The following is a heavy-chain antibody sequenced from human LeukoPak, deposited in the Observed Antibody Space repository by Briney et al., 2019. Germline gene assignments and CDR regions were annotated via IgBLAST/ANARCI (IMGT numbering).Heavy chain of an antibody. D-gene: IGHD1-1*01. CDR1: GFTVSSNY. J-gene: IGHJ4*02. Sequence: PGGSLRLSCAASGFTVSSNYMSWDRQAPGKGLEWVSVIYSGGSTYYADSVKGRFTISRDNSKNTLYLQMNSLRAEDTAVYYCARDLNYYFDYWGQGTLVTVSS. CDR2: IYSGGST. V-gene: IGHV3-53*01. CDR3: ARDLNYYFDY.